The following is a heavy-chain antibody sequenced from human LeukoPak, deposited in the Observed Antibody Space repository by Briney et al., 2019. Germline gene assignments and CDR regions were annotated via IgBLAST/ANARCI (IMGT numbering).Heavy chain of an antibody. D-gene: IGHD3-22*01. V-gene: IGHV3-48*01. Sequence: TGGSLRLSCAASGFTFSSYSMNWVRQAPGKGLEWVSYISSSSSTIYYADSVKGRFTISRDNAKNSLYLQMNSLRAEDTALYYCAKDSHGYSVDWAFDIWGQGTMVTVSS. CDR3: AKDSHGYSVDWAFDI. CDR1: GFTFSSYS. J-gene: IGHJ3*02. CDR2: ISSSSSTI.